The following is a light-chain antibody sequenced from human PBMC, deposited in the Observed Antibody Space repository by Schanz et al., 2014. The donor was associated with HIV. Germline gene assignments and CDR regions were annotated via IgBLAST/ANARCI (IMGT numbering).Light chain of an antibody. J-gene: IGLJ3*02. CDR1: SGSVSTSYY. V-gene: IGLV8-61*01. Sequence: QAVVTQEPSFSVSPGGTVTITCGLNSGSVSTSYYPSWYQQTPGQAPRTLIYSTNIRSYGVPDRFSGSILGNKAALTITGAQADDECDYYCALYMGSGISVFGGGTKLTVL. CDR2: STN. CDR3: ALYMGSGISV.